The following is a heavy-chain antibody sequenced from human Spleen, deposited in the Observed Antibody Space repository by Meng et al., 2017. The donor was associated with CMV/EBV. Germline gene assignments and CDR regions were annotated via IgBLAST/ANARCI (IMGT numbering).Heavy chain of an antibody. CDR3: ARDSLRLYV. J-gene: IGHJ6*02. Sequence: GESLKISCAASGFTFSSYWMTWVRQAPGKGLEWVANIKQDGSEKYHVDSVKGRFTISRDNAKKSLYLQMNSLRGEDTAVYDCARDSLRLYVWGQGTTVTVSS. V-gene: IGHV3-7*01. CDR2: IKQDGSEK. CDR1: GFTFSSYW. D-gene: IGHD3-16*01.